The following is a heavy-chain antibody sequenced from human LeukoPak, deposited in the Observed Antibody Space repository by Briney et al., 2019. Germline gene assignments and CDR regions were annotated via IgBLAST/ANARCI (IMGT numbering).Heavy chain of an antibody. D-gene: IGHD4-11*01. J-gene: IGHJ6*02. CDR2: MVAAGDT. V-gene: IGHV3-13*01. CDR1: GFTFSSYD. Sequence: GGSLRLSCAASGFTFSSYDMLWVRHTPGKGLEWVSGMVAAGDTTYPGAVKGRFTISTKNTKNSFYHQINSLRAGDTAVYYCARWGQTVTTYYYYGMDVWGQGTTVTVSS. CDR3: ARWGQTVTTYYYYGMDV.